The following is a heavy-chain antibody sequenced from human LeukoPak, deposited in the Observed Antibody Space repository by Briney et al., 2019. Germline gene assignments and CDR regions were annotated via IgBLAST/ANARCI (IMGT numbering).Heavy chain of an antibody. Sequence: GGSLRLSCAASGFTFGSYAMSWVRQAPGKGLEWVSAISGSGGSTYYADSVKGRFTISRDNSKNTLYLQMNSLRAEDTAVYYCAKEAFRYCSSTSCYRGDYWGQGTLVTVSS. CDR1: GFTFGSYA. V-gene: IGHV3-23*01. J-gene: IGHJ4*02. D-gene: IGHD2-2*02. CDR3: AKEAFRYCSSTSCYRGDY. CDR2: ISGSGGST.